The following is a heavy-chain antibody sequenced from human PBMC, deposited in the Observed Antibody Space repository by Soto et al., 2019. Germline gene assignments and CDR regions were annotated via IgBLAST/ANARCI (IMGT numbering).Heavy chain of an antibody. D-gene: IGHD3-10*01. CDR3: ARRRFGELSDFDY. Sequence: SETLSLTCTVSGGSISNFYWNWIRQSPGKGLEWIGYIYYTGNSKYNPSLKSRVTISVDTSKNQFSLKLTSVTAADTAVYYCARRRFGELSDFDYWGQGTLVTVS. CDR1: GGSISNFY. V-gene: IGHV4-59*08. J-gene: IGHJ4*02. CDR2: IYYTGNS.